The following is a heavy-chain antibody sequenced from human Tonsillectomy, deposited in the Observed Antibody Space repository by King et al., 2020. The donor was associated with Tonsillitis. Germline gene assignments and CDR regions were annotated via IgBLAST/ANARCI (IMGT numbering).Heavy chain of an antibody. Sequence: VQLQQWGAGLLEPSETLSLTCAVSSGSFSGYYWTWIRQSPGKGLEWIGEINHSGSTNYNPSLKSRVTISIDSSKNQFSLRLTSVTAADTAVYYCVGGSRFLEWLASYFDYWGAGTLVTVSS. V-gene: IGHV4-34*01. CDR1: SGSFSGYY. J-gene: IGHJ4*02. D-gene: IGHD3-3*01. CDR3: VGGSRFLEWLASYFDY. CDR2: INHSGST.